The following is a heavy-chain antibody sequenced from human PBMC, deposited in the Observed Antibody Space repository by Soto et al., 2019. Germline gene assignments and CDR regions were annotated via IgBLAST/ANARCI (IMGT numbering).Heavy chain of an antibody. J-gene: IGHJ6*02. CDR3: ASSRKAYYYSGMDV. CDR1: GGTFSSYA. D-gene: IGHD6-13*01. V-gene: IGHV1-69*05. CDR2: IIPIFGTP. Sequence: QVQLVQSGAEVKKPGSSVKVSCKASGGTFSSYAISWVRQAPGQGLEWMGGIIPIFGTPNYAQKFQGRVTISPDDSPSTAFMERSSLRSEDTAVYYWASSRKAYYYSGMDVWGPGITVTVSS.